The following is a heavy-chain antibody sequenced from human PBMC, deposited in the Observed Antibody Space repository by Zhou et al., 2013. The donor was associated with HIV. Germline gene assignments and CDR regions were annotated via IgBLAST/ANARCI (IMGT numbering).Heavy chain of an antibody. V-gene: IGHV4-4*07. Sequence: QVQLQESGPGLVKPSETLSLTCTVSGGSISSYYWSWIRQPAGKGLEWIGRIYTSGSTNYNPSLKSRVTMSVDTSKNQFSLKLDSVTAADTAVYYCASPGRGMTGGAFDIWGQGTMVTVSS. D-gene: IGHD3-10*01. CDR2: IYTSGST. CDR3: ASPGRGMTGGAFDI. CDR1: GGSISSYY. J-gene: IGHJ3*02.